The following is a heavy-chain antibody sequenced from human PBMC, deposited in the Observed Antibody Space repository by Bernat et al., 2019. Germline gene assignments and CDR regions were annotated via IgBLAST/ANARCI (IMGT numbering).Heavy chain of an antibody. CDR2: ISYDGSNK. V-gene: IGHV3-30*18. CDR1: GFTFSSYG. Sequence: QVQLVESGGGVVQPGRSLRLSCAASGFTFSSYGMHWVRQAPGKGLEWVAVISYDGSNKYYADSVKGRFTISRDNSKNTLYLQMNSLRAEDTAVYYCAKDIRSVVGDSTRYDYYGMDVWGQGTTVSVSS. CDR3: AKDIRSVVGDSTRYDYYGMDV. D-gene: IGHD1-26*01. J-gene: IGHJ6*02.